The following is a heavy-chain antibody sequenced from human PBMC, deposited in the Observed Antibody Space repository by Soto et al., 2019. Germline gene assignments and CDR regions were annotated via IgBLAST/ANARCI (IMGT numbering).Heavy chain of an antibody. CDR3: ARDLGKHARHYVAN. D-gene: IGHD1-26*01. CDR1: RFSLSTYW. V-gene: IGHV3-74*01. J-gene: IGHJ4*02. Sequence: EVQLVESGGGLVQPGVSLRLSCAASRFSLSTYWMHWVRQAPGKWLMWVSRINSDGGITNYADSVKGRFTISRDNAKNTLYRLINSLRAADTAVYYCARDLGKHARHYVANWGQGTLVTVSS. CDR2: INSDGGIT.